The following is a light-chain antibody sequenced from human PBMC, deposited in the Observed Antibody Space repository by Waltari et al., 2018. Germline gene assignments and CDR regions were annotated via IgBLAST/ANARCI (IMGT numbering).Light chain of an antibody. CDR2: DAS. CDR3: QQYDFYSLT. Sequence: DIQMTQSPSTLSASEGDRVTITCRASHTINNYLAWYQQKPGKAPQLVIYDASSLESGVPSRFSGSGSGTEFTLTISSLQPDDFATYYCQQYDFYSLTFGGGTRVEIK. V-gene: IGKV1-5*01. J-gene: IGKJ4*01. CDR1: HTINNY.